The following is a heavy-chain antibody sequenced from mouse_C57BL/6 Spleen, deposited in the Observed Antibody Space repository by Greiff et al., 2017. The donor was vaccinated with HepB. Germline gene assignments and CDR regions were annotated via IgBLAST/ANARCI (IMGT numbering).Heavy chain of an antibody. D-gene: IGHD1-1*01. CDR2: IHPNSGST. CDR3: ARPSYYGSSYGYYAMDY. Sequence: VQLQQPGAELVKPGASVKLSCKASGYTFTSYWMHWVKQRPGQGLEWIGMIHPNSGSTNYNEKFKSKATLTVDKSSSTAYMQLSSLTSEDSAVYYCARPSYYGSSYGYYAMDYWGQGTSVTVSS. J-gene: IGHJ4*01. V-gene: IGHV1-64*01. CDR1: GYTFTSYW.